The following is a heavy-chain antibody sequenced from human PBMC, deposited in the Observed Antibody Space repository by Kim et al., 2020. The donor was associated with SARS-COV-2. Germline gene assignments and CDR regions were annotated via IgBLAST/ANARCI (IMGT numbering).Heavy chain of an antibody. J-gene: IGHJ4*02. CDR3: ARDGWQWLVRYFGDY. CDR1: GYTFTSYG. CDR2: ISAYNGNT. Sequence: ASVKVSCKASGYTFTSYGISWVRQAPGQGLEWMGWISAYNGNTNYAQKLQGRVTMTTDTSTSTAYMELRSLRSDDTAVYYCARDGWQWLVRYFGDYWGQGTLVTVSS. V-gene: IGHV1-18*01. D-gene: IGHD6-19*01.